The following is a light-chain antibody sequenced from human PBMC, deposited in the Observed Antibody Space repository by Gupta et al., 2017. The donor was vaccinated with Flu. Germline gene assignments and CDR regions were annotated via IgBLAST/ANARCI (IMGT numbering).Light chain of an antibody. CDR2: EVN. V-gene: IGLV2-8*01. Sequence: SALTQPPSASGSPGQSVTISCTGTSSDVGGYNYVSWYQQHPGKAPKLIIDEVNKRPSGVPDRFSGSKSGNTASLTVAGRMAEDEGDYYCCAYGGSKFFGGGTKLTVL. J-gene: IGLJ2*01. CDR1: SSDVGGYNY. CDR3: CAYGGSKF.